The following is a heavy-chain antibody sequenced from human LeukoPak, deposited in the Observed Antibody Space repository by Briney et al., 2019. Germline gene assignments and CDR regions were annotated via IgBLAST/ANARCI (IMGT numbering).Heavy chain of an antibody. CDR2: IWYDGSNK. Sequence: GGSLRLSCAASGFTFSSYGMHWVRQAPGKGLEWVSLIWYDGSNKYYADSVKGRFTISRDNSKNTLYLQMNSLRAEDTAVYYCARDALEFLVRALLRYFDWLLPGNYWGQGTLVTVSS. V-gene: IGHV3-33*01. CDR3: ARDALEFLVRALLRYFDWLLPGNY. J-gene: IGHJ4*02. CDR1: GFTFSSYG. D-gene: IGHD3-9*01.